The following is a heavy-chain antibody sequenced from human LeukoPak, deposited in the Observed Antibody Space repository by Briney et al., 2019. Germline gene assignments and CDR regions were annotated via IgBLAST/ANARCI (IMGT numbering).Heavy chain of an antibody. V-gene: IGHV1-2*02. CDR3: VRDRHHGDEGFGDH. CDR2: INTKSGGT. D-gene: IGHD3-10*01. Sequence: ASVRVSCKASGYTFTAYFLHWVRQAPGQGLEWMGWINTKSGGTKYAPRFQGRLTMTRDTSMNTAYVEVTGLTYDDTAVYFCVRDRHHGDEGFGDHWGQGTLVAVSS. CDR1: GYTFTAYF. J-gene: IGHJ4*02.